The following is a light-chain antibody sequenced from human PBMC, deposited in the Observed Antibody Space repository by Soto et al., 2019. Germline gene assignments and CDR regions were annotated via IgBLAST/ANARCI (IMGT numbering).Light chain of an antibody. CDR1: SSNIGSNY. V-gene: IGLV1-47*01. CDR2: RNN. CDR3: AAWDDSLSGWV. J-gene: IGLJ3*02. Sequence: HSVLTQPPSASGTPGQRVTISCSGSSSNIGSNYVYWYQQLPGTAPKLLIYRNNQRPSGVPDRFFGSKSGTSASLAISGLRSEDEADYYCAAWDDSLSGWVFGGGTKLTVL.